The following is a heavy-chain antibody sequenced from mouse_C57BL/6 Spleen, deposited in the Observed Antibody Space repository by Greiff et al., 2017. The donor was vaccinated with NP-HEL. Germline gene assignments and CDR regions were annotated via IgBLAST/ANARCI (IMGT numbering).Heavy chain of an antibody. CDR3: ATGDYYGSSSWFAY. D-gene: IGHD1-1*01. Sequence: EVKLVESGGGLVKPGGSLKLSCAASGFTFSDYGMHWVRQAPEKGLEWVAYISSGSSTIYYADTVKGRFTISRDNAKKTLFLQMTSLRSEDTAMYYCATGDYYGSSSWFAYWGQGTLVTVSA. CDR2: ISSGSSTI. V-gene: IGHV5-17*01. J-gene: IGHJ3*01. CDR1: GFTFSDYG.